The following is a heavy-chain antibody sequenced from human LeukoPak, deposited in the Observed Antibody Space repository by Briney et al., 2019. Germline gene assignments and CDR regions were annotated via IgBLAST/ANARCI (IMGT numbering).Heavy chain of an antibody. CDR2: ISDDGGNT. V-gene: IGHV3-23*01. D-gene: IGHD3-3*01. Sequence: GGSLRLSCAASGFTFSSYAMRWVRQAPGRWREWVSAISDDGGNTYYAVSVKGRFTISRDNSKNTLYLQMNSLRAEDTAVYYCAKAYYDFWSGLDYWGQGTLVTVSS. J-gene: IGHJ4*02. CDR3: AKAYYDFWSGLDY. CDR1: GFTFSSYA.